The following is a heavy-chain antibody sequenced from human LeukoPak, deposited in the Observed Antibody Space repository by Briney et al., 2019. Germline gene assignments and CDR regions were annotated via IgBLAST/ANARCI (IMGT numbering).Heavy chain of an antibody. CDR3: AKEDRDDFWSGYYGV. V-gene: IGHV3-23*01. J-gene: IGHJ4*02. D-gene: IGHD3-3*01. CDR2: ISGSGGST. CDR1: GFTFSSYS. Sequence: GGSLRLSCAASGFTFSSYSMNWVRQAPGKGLEWVSAISGSGGSTYYADSVKGRFTISRDNSKNTLYLQMNSLRAEDTAVYYCAKEDRDDFWSGYYGVWGQGTLVTVSS.